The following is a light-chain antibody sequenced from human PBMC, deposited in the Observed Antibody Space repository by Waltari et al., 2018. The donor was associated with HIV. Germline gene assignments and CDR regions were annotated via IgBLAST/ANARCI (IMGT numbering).Light chain of an antibody. Sequence: YVLTQPPSVSVAPGEMARLTCGGNNIGNKGVHWYQLKSGQAPLLVIFDNVDRPSRITERFSGSISGFTATLAISRVEPGDEAVYYCQVRDRPSDQWVFGGGTTLIV. CDR1: NIGNKG. CDR3: QVRDRPSDQWV. CDR2: DNV. J-gene: IGLJ3*02. V-gene: IGLV3-21*01.